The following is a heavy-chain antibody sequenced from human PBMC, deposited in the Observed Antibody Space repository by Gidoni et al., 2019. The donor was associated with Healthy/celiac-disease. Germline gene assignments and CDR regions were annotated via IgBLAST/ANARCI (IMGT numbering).Heavy chain of an antibody. D-gene: IGHD5-18*01. Sequence: QVQLVQSGAEVKKPWASVKVSCKASGYPFTSYYMHWVRQAPGQGLEWMGIINPRGGSTSYAQKFQGRVTMTRDTSTSTVYMELSSLRSEDTAVYYCARDPDTGMPKDYWGQGTLVTVSS. CDR2: INPRGGST. V-gene: IGHV1-46*01. J-gene: IGHJ4*02. CDR3: ARDPDTGMPKDY. CDR1: GYPFTSYY.